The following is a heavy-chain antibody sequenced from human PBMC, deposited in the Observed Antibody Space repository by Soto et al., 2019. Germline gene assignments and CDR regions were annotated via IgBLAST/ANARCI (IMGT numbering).Heavy chain of an antibody. Sequence: PSQPLSLTCAISGDSVSSNSAAWNWIRQSPSRGLEWLGRTYYRSKWYNDYAVSVKSRITINPDTSKNQFSLQLNSVTPEDTAVYYCARGGGCSSTSCYAGDYYYYYMDVWGKGTTVTVSS. CDR2: TYYRSKWYN. CDR1: GDSVSSNSAA. CDR3: ARGGGCSSTSCYAGDYYYYYMDV. D-gene: IGHD2-2*01. V-gene: IGHV6-1*01. J-gene: IGHJ6*03.